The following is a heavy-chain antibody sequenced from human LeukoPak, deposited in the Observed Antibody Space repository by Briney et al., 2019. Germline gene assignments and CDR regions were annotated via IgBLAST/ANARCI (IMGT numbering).Heavy chain of an antibody. J-gene: IGHJ6*03. D-gene: IGHD2-8*01. CDR3: AKADIVLMVSSYIDV. V-gene: IGHV3-30*02. CDR1: GFTFSSYG. CDR2: IRYDGSNK. Sequence: GGSLRLSCAASGFTFSSYGMHWVRQAPGKGLEWVAFIRYDGSNKYYADSVKGRFTISRDNSKNTLYLQMNSLRAEDTAVYYCAKADIVLMVSSYIDVWGKGTTVTVSS.